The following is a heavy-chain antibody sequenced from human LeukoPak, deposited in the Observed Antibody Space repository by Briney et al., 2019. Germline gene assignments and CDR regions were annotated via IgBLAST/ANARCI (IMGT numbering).Heavy chain of an antibody. CDR3: ARSWVRGATRWFDP. V-gene: IGHV4-59*01. CDR1: GFTFSSYW. CDR2: IYYSGST. Sequence: PGGSLRLSCAASGFTFSSYWMSWVRQAPGKGLEWIGYIYYSGSTNYNPSLKSRVTISVDTSKNQFSLKLSSVTAADTAVYYCARSWVRGATRWFDPWGQGTLATVSS. J-gene: IGHJ5*02. D-gene: IGHD3-10*01.